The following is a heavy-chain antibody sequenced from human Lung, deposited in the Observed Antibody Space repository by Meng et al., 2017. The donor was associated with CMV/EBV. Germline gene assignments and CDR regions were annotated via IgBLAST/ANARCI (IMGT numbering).Heavy chain of an antibody. V-gene: IGHV1-2*02. CDR1: GYTFTGYY. Sequence: ASVXVSXXSSGYTFTGYYMHWVRQAPGQGLEWMGWIDPNSGGTNYAQKFQGRVTMTRDTSINTAYMELSRLRSDDTAVYYCSRDLVTIFGVVGTFGYWGQGTLVTVSS. CDR2: IDPNSGGT. J-gene: IGHJ4*02. D-gene: IGHD3-3*01. CDR3: SRDLVTIFGVVGTFGY.